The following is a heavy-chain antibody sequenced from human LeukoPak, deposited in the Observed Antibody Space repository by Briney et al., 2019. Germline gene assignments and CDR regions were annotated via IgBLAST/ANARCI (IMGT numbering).Heavy chain of an antibody. D-gene: IGHD5-24*01. CDR1: GFTVSSDY. CDR2: ISSGGST. J-gene: IGHJ4*02. Sequence: GGSLRLSCAASGFTVSSDYMGWVRQAPEKGLEWVSLISSGGSTYYADSLKGRFTISRDNSKNTLYLQMNSLRAEDTAVYYCARDAYGRDGYNVRDYWGQGTLVTVSS. V-gene: IGHV3-66*01. CDR3: ARDAYGRDGYNVRDY.